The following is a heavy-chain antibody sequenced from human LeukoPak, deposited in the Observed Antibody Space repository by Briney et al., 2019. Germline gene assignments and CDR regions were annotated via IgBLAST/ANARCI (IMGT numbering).Heavy chain of an antibody. J-gene: IGHJ4*02. CDR2: ISAYNGNT. V-gene: IGHV1-18*01. CDR1: GYTFTSYG. CDR3: ARVLSSGYYYWLYYFDY. Sequence: ASVKVSCKASGYTFTSYGISWVRQAPGQGLEWMGWISAYNGNTNYAQKLQGRVTMTTDTSTSTAYMELRSLRSDDTAVYYCARVLSSGYYYWLYYFDYWGQGTLVTVSS. D-gene: IGHD3-22*01.